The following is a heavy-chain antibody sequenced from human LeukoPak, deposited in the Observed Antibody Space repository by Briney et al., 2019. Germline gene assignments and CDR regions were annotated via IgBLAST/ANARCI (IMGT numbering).Heavy chain of an antibody. J-gene: IGHJ4*02. Sequence: GGSLRLSCAASGFIFSSYGMHWVRQAPGKGLEWVAVISHDESNKYYADSVKGRFTISRDNAKNTLYLQMNSLRAEDTAVYYCAKDQATAGMTLDNWGQGTPVTVSS. CDR1: GFIFSSYG. V-gene: IGHV3-30*18. CDR2: ISHDESNK. D-gene: IGHD6-13*01. CDR3: AKDQATAGMTLDN.